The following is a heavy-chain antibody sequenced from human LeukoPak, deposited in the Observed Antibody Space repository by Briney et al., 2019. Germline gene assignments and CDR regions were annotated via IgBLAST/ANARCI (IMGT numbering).Heavy chain of an antibody. D-gene: IGHD2-15*01. V-gene: IGHV3-20*04. Sequence: GGSLRLSCAASGFTFDDYGMSXXRQAPGKGLEXVSXXXXNGGSTGYADSVKGRFTISRDNAKNSLYLQMNSLRAEDTALYYCARVLAGYCSGGSCYAFDYWGQGTLVTVSS. CDR3: ARVLAGYCSGGSCYAFDY. CDR1: GFTFDDYG. CDR2: XXXNGGST. J-gene: IGHJ4*02.